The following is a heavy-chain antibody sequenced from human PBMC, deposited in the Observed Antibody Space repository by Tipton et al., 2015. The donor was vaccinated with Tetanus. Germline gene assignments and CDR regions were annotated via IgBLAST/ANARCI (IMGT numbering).Heavy chain of an antibody. V-gene: IGHV5-51*01. D-gene: IGHD3-10*01. J-gene: IGHJ6*02. CDR3: ARHSGGSEIGYYDDMDV. Sequence: QLVQSGAEVKKPGKSLRISCKASRYEFISYWIAWERQMPGKGLEWMGVIYPAESDIRSSPSFQGQVTMSVDKSTSTAYLQWRSLKASDSAMYYCARHSGGSEIGYYDDMDVWGQGPTVTVSS. CDR2: IYPAESDI. CDR1: RYEFISYW.